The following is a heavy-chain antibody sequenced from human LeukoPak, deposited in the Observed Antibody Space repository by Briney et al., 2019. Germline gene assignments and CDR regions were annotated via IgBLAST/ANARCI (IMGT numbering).Heavy chain of an antibody. Sequence: GGSLRPSFAASGFTFSSYAMSWVRHSPGGGLEWVSVISGSGGTTYYADSVKGRFTISRDNSKNTLYLQMNSLRAEDSAVYYCAKDNQYSADWGQGTLVTVSS. D-gene: IGHD2-21*01. CDR1: GFTFSSYA. CDR3: AKDNQYSAD. J-gene: IGHJ4*02. V-gene: IGHV3-23*01. CDR2: ISGSGGTT.